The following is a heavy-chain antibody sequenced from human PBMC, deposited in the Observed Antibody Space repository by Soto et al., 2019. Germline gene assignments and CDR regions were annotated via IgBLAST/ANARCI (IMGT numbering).Heavy chain of an antibody. D-gene: IGHD4-17*01. CDR3: ARDPDYGDYWGYFFDS. J-gene: IGHJ4*02. V-gene: IGHV1-2*02. Sequence: GXSVKVSCKTSGYTFAAYYIHWIRQAPGQGLEWMGWINPTSGGTVFAQNFQDRVTMTRDTSISTAYMELRRLNSDDTAVYYCARDPDYGDYWGYFFDSWGQGTPVTASS. CDR1: GYTFAAYY. CDR2: INPTSGGT.